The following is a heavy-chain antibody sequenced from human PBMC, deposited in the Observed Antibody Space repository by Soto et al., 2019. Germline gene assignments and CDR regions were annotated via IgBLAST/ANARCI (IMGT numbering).Heavy chain of an antibody. CDR1: GGSISSRSYY. D-gene: IGHD4-17*01. CDR2: IYYSGST. J-gene: IGHJ6*03. Sequence: SETLSLTCTVSGGSISSRSYYWGWIRQPPGKGLEWIGSIYYSGSTYYNPPLKSRVTISVDTSKNQFSLKLSSVTAADTAVYYCARGPREDGDYGYSYYMDVWGKGPSVTVSS. CDR3: ARGPREDGDYGYSYYMDV. V-gene: IGHV4-39*07.